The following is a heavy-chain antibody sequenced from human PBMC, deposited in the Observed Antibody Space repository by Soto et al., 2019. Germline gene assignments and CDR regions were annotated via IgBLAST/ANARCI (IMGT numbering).Heavy chain of an antibody. CDR2: ISYDGSNK. J-gene: IGHJ6*02. D-gene: IGHD3-22*01. CDR1: GFTFSSYA. CDR3: ARRHYDSSGYHSGYYYGMDV. Sequence: GGSLRLSCAASGFTFSSYAMHWVRQAPGKGLEWVAVISYDGSNKYYADSVKGRFTISRDNSKNTLYLQVNSLRAEDTAVYYCARRHYDSSGYHSGYYYGMDVWGQGTTVTVSS. V-gene: IGHV3-30-3*01.